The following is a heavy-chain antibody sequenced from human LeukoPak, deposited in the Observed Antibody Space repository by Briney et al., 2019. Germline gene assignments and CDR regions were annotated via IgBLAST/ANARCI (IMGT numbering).Heavy chain of an antibody. J-gene: IGHJ5*02. V-gene: IGHV4-38-2*02. Sequence: SETLSLICSVSGYSISSGYDWGWFRPSPENGLEWIASMHHSGATYHTPSLKSRVTISIDMSRNQFSLKLRSVTAADTATYYCARDWSEGPIDLWGQGIQVTVSS. CDR3: ARDWSEGPIDL. D-gene: IGHD3-3*01. CDR1: GYSISSGYD. CDR2: MHHSGAT.